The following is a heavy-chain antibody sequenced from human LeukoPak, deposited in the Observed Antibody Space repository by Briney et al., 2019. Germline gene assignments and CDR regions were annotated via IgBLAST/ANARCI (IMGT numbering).Heavy chain of an antibody. V-gene: IGHV1-2*02. CDR3: ATALNNWNYY. CDR1: GYTFTDYY. J-gene: IGHJ4*02. Sequence: ASVKVSCKASGYTFTDYYMYWVRQAPGQGLEWMGWINPNTGGTNYAQNFQGRVTMTGDTSISTAYMELSSLRSDDTAVYYCATALNNWNYYWGQETLVTVSS. D-gene: IGHD1-7*01. CDR2: INPNTGGT.